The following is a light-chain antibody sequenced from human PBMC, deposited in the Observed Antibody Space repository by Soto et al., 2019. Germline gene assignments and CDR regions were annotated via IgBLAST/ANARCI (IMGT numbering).Light chain of an antibody. V-gene: IGKV3-20*01. CDR1: QSVSDNS. CDR2: GAS. CDR3: QQYGSSPIT. Sequence: EIVLTQSPGTLSLSPGERATLSCRASQSVSDNSLAWYQQKPGQAPRLLIYGASSRATGIPDRFSGSGSGAGFTLTISRLEPEDLAVDFGQQYGSSPITFGHGTRLE. J-gene: IGKJ5*01.